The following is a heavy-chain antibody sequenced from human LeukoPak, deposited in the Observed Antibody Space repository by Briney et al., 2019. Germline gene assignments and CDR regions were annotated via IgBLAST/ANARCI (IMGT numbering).Heavy chain of an antibody. J-gene: IGHJ3*02. CDR2: IYYSGST. Sequence: SETLSLTCTVSGGSISSYYWSWIRQPPGKGLEWIGYIYYSGSTNYNPSLKSRVTISVDTSKNQFSLKLSSVTAAHTAVYYCARDDFWSGYTSNNDAFDIWGQGTMVTVSS. CDR1: GGSISSYY. CDR3: ARDDFWSGYTSNNDAFDI. D-gene: IGHD3-3*01. V-gene: IGHV4-59*01.